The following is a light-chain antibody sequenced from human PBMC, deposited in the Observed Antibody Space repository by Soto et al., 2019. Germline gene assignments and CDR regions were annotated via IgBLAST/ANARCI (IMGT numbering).Light chain of an antibody. V-gene: IGLV2-14*01. CDR3: SSYTSSSTLGV. Sequence: QSVLTQPASVSGSPGQSITMSCTGTSSDVGGYNYVSWYQQHPGKAPKLMIYEVSNRPSGVSNRFSGSKSGNTASLTISGLQAEDEADYYCSSYTSSSTLGVFGTGTKVTVL. CDR2: EVS. CDR1: SSDVGGYNY. J-gene: IGLJ1*01.